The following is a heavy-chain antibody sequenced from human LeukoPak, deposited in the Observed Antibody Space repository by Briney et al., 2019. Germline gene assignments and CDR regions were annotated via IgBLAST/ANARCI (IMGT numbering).Heavy chain of an antibody. CDR3: ARANFLSCSSTSCLFDY. V-gene: IGHV1-2*02. J-gene: IGHJ4*02. CDR2: INPVSGGT. Sequence: ASVKVSCKASEYTFTDYYLHWVRQAPGQGFEWMGWINPVSGGTNYVQKFQGGVTMTRDTSISTAYMELSRLRSDDTAVYYCARANFLSCSSTSCLFDYWGQGTLVTVSS. CDR1: EYTFTDYY. D-gene: IGHD2-2*01.